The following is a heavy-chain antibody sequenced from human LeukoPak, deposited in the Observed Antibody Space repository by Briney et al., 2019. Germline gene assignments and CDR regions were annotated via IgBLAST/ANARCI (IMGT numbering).Heavy chain of an antibody. J-gene: IGHJ6*02. V-gene: IGHV1-2*02. CDR2: INPNSGGT. D-gene: IGHD2-15*01. CDR3: ARELVAANYYYGMDV. CDR1: GYTFTGYY. Sequence: ASVKVSCKASGYTFTGYYMHWVRQAPGQGPEWMGWINPNSGGTNYAQKFQGRVTMTRDTSISTAYMELRSLRSDDTAVYYCARELVAANYYYGMDVWGQGTTVTVSS.